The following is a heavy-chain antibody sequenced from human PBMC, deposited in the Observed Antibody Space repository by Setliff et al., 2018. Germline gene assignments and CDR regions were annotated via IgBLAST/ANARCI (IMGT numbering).Heavy chain of an antibody. D-gene: IGHD2-8*01. Sequence: ASVKVSCKASGYNFAESIVSWVRQAPGQGLEWMGWISAYNGHTYSAQKFQARVTLTTDTSTNMAYMELRGLRSDDTAIYYCLRLVRYCTTIACHRTLGEEVWGQGALVTVSS. CDR3: LRLVRYCTTIACHRTLGEEV. CDR2: ISAYNGHT. V-gene: IGHV1-18*01. CDR1: GYNFAESI. J-gene: IGHJ4*02.